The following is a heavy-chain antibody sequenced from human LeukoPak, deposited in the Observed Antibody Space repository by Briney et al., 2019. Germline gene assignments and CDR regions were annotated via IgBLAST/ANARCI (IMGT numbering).Heavy chain of an antibody. CDR2: MKPNTGNT. J-gene: IGHJ4*02. V-gene: IGHV1-8*01. D-gene: IGHD2-15*01. Sequence: GASVKVSCKASGYTFIGYDINWVRPATGQGLEWMGWMKPNTGNTGYAQKFRGRVTMTRNTSISTASMELSSLTSEDTALYCCARGAPGSYCSGGSCPYFDYWGQGTLVSVSS. CDR3: ARGAPGSYCSGGSCPYFDY. CDR1: GYTFIGYD.